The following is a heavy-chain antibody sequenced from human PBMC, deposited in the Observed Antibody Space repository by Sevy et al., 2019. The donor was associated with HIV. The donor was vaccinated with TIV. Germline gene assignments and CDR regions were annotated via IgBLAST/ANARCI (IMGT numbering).Heavy chain of an antibody. V-gene: IGHV3-11*01. Sequence: GGSLRLSCAASGFTFSDYYLSWIRQAPGKGLEWVAYIYNSDTTTYYGDSVKGRFTISRDNAKNSLYLQMNGLRVEDTAVYFCARGHYGLDVWGQGTTVTVSS. CDR1: GFTFSDYY. J-gene: IGHJ6*02. CDR3: ARGHYGLDV. CDR2: IYNSDTTT.